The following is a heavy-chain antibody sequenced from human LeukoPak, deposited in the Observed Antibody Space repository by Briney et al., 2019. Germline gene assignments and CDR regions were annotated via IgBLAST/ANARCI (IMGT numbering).Heavy chain of an antibody. CDR2: IYYSGST. CDR3: ARDLRIYGSGSYYQYYFDY. Sequence: PSETLSLTCTVSGGSISSYYWSWIRQPPGKGLEWIGYIYYSGSTNYNPSLKSRVTISVDTSKNQFSLKLSSVTAADTAVYYCARDLRIYGSGSYYQYYFDYWGQGTLVTVSS. CDR1: GGSISSYY. D-gene: IGHD3-10*01. J-gene: IGHJ4*02. V-gene: IGHV4-59*12.